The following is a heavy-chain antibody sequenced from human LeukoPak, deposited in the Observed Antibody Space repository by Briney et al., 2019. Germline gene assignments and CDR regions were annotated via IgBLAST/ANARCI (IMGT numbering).Heavy chain of an antibody. Sequence: ASVKVSCKASGYTFTGYYMYWVRQAPGQGLEWMGWIHPNTGGPYYAQKFQGRVTMARDTSISTAYMELSSLTSDDTAVYYCARKGEHYGDYDYWGQGTLVTVFS. CDR2: IHPNTGGP. J-gene: IGHJ4*02. D-gene: IGHD4-17*01. CDR1: GYTFTGYY. CDR3: ARKGEHYGDYDY. V-gene: IGHV1-2*02.